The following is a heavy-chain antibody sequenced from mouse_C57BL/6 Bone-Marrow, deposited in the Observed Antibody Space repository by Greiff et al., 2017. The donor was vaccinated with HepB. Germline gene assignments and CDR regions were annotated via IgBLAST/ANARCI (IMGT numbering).Heavy chain of an antibody. CDR2: INPDSSTI. D-gene: IGHD1-1*02. J-gene: IGHJ3*01. V-gene: IGHV4-1*01. Sequence: CKASGIDFSRYWMSWVRRAPGKGLEWIGEINPDSSTINYAPSLKDKFIISRDNAKNTLYLQMSKVRSEDTALYYCAREDLWPPGGFAYWGQGTLVTVSA. CDR3: AREDLWPPGGFAY. CDR1: GIDFSRYW.